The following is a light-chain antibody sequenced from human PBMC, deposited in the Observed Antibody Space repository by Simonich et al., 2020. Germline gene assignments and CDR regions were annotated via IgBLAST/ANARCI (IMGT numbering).Light chain of an antibody. CDR2: EGS. J-gene: IGLJ2*01. CDR1: SSDVGSYNL. Sequence: QSALTQPASVSGSPGQSITISCTGTSSDVGSYNLVSWYQQHPGKAPKLMIYEGSKRPSGVSNRFSGSKSGNTASLTISGLQAEVEADYYCSSYTSSSTLFGGGTKLTVL. CDR3: SSYTSSSTL. V-gene: IGLV2-14*02.